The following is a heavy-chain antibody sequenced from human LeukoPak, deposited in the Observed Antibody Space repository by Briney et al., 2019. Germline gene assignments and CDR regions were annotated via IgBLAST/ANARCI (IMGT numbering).Heavy chain of an antibody. CDR2: IYPADSDT. V-gene: IGHV5-51*01. Sequence: GESLKISCKGFGYSFTSDWIGWVRQLPGKGLEWMGIIYPADSDTRYSPSFQGQVTISADKSISTAYLEWSSLKASDSAMYYCARHVGGTTFDYWGQGTLVIVSS. CDR1: GYSFTSDW. CDR3: ARHVGGTTFDY. J-gene: IGHJ4*02. D-gene: IGHD1-14*01.